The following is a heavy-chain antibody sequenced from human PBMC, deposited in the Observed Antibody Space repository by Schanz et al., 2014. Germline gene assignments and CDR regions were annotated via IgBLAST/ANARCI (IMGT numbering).Heavy chain of an antibody. D-gene: IGHD3-16*01. CDR3: TRDRGALSNHNEALDL. J-gene: IGHJ3*01. V-gene: IGHV3-30*04. CDR2: TSTDGTKT. CDR1: GFTFRGHA. Sequence: QVQLVESGGGVVQPGTSLRLSCAASGFTFRGHAMHWVRQAPGQGLEQVAVTSTDGTKTYYAASVRGRFTISRDNSKNTVYLQMNRLRSEDTAVYYCTRDRGALSNHNEALDLWGQGTMVSVSS.